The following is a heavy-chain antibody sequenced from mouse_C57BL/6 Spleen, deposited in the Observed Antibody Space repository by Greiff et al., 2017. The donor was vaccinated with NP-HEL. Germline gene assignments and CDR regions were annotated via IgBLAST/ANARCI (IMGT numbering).Heavy chain of an antibody. V-gene: IGHV1-69*01. CDR3: ARGGSSYGNYAMDY. J-gene: IGHJ4*01. CDR2: IDPSDSYT. D-gene: IGHD1-1*01. CDR1: GYTFTSYW. Sequence: QVQLKQPGAELVMPGASVKLSCKASGYTFTSYWMHWVKQRPGQGLEWIGEIDPSDSYTNYNQKFKGKSTLTVDKSSSTAYMQLSSLTSEDSAVYYCARGGSSYGNYAMDYWGQGTSVTVSS.